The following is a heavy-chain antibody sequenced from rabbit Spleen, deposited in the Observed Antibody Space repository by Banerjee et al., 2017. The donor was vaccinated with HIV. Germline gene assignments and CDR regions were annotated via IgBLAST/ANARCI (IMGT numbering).Heavy chain of an antibody. D-gene: IGHD2-1*01. CDR2: IRIGTGKD. Sequence: QEQLVESGGGLVQPGASLTLTCKASGIDFSSGYDMCWVRQAPGKGLEWIACIRIGTGKDVYATWAKGRFIMSRTSSTTVTLQVTSLTAADTATYFCARGSATMTLVITGYFFNLWGPGTLVTVS. V-gene: IGHV1S45*01. CDR3: ARGSATMTLVITGYFFNL. CDR1: GIDFSSGYD. J-gene: IGHJ4*01.